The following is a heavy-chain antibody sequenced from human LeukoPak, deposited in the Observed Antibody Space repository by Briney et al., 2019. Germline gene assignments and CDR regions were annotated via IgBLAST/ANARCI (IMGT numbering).Heavy chain of an antibody. CDR1: GFTFSHYG. V-gene: IGHV3-33*06. CDR3: AKDAQRGFDYCNSLDN. CDR2: IWSDGSNR. J-gene: IGHJ4*02. Sequence: GGSLRLACATSGFTFSHYGMHWVRQAPAKGLEWVAVIWSDGSNRYYGDPVKCRFTISRDNFQRTVYLQMNSLRAEDTAVYYCAKDAQRGFDYCNSLDNWGQGTLVTVSS. D-gene: IGHD4-11*01.